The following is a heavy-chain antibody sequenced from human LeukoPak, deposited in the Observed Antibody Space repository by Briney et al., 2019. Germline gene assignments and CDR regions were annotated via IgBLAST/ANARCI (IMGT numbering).Heavy chain of an antibody. Sequence: SETLSLTCAVYGESFSGYYWSWIRQPPGKGLEWIGEINHSGSTNYNPSLKSRVTISVDTSKNQFSLKLSSVTAADTAVYYCARGYYDILTGSVYYYMDVWGKGTTVTVSS. CDR1: GESFSGYY. CDR3: ARGYYDILTGSVYYYMDV. J-gene: IGHJ6*03. D-gene: IGHD3-9*01. V-gene: IGHV4-34*01. CDR2: INHSGST.